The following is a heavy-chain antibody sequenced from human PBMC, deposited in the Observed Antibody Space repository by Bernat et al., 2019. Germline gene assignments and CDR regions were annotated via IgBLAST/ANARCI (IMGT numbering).Heavy chain of an antibody. Sequence: EVLLVESGGALVQPGGSLRLSCVGSGFSFSGIWMTWVRQAPGKGLEWVANIKQDGSVQHYVDSVKGRFIISRDNTKNSLFLQMNSLGVDDTAVYYCARGYGPENWGQGTLVTGSS. J-gene: IGHJ1*01. CDR3: ARGYGPEN. D-gene: IGHD2-8*02. V-gene: IGHV3-7*03. CDR1: GFSFSGIW. CDR2: IKQDGSVQ.